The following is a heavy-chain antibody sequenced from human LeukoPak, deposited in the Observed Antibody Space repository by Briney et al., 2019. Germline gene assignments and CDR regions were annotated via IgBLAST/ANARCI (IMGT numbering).Heavy chain of an antibody. J-gene: IGHJ4*02. CDR1: GYSFTTYW. V-gene: IGHV5-51*01. CDR2: IYPGDSDT. CDR3: ARHQIVGATRSPFDY. D-gene: IGHD1-26*01. Sequence: GESLKFSCKGSGYSFTTYWIGWVRQMPGKGLEWIGIIYPGDSDTRYSPSFQGQVTISADKSISTAYLQWSSLKASDTAMYYCARHQIVGATRSPFDYWGQGTLVTVSS.